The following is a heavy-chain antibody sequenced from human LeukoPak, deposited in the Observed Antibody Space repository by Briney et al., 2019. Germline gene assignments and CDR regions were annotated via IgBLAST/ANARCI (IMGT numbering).Heavy chain of an antibody. J-gene: IGHJ5*02. CDR3: AREWVS. V-gene: IGHV3-7*04. CDR1: GFTFSSYW. CDR2: IKQDGSER. Sequence: GSLRLSCAGSGFTFSSYWMNWVRRATGKGLEWVANIKQDGSERYYVDSVKGRFTISRDNAKNSLYLQMDSLRAEDTAVYYCAREWVSWGQGTLVTVSS.